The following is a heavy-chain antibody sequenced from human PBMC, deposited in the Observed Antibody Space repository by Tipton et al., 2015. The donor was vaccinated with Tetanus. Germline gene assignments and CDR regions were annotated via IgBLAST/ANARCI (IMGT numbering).Heavy chain of an antibody. CDR3: ARLREIVSRSGWAFDY. CDR2: IYNSGRP. Sequence: TLSLTCRVSGGSIDIPDIYWAWIRQSPGKGLEWIGSIYNSGRPSFNPSLKSRVTMTVDTSKNQFSLELSSVTAADTAVYYCARLREIVSRSGWAFDYWGQGILVTVSS. D-gene: IGHD5/OR15-5a*01. V-gene: IGHV4-39*01. CDR1: GGSIDIPDIY. J-gene: IGHJ4*02.